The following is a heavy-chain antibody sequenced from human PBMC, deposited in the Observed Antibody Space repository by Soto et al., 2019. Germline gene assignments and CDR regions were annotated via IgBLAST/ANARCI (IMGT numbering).Heavy chain of an antibody. Sequence: PGGALRLSCAASGFTFSSYWMSWVRQAPGKGLEWVANIKQDGSEKYYVDSVKGRFTISRDNAKNSLYLQMNSLRAEDTAVYYCARMTVGATVHFYYFDYWGQGTLVTVSS. CDR2: IKQDGSEK. CDR3: ARMTVGATVHFYYFDY. J-gene: IGHJ4*02. CDR1: GFTFSSYW. D-gene: IGHD1-26*01. V-gene: IGHV3-7*05.